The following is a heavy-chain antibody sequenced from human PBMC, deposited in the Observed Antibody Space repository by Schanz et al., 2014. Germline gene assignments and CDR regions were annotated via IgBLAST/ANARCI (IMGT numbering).Heavy chain of an antibody. V-gene: IGHV3-23*03. CDR3: MAMGRNTSHYFDH. CDR1: GFNFKAYA. J-gene: IGHJ4*02. CDR2: ISFDGRNT. Sequence: EVQLLESGGGLVQPGGSLRLSCAASGFNFKAYAMSWVRQAPGKGLEWVGFISFDGRNTGYAHSVKGRFTISRDNSKNSLYLQMNSLRVEDTAVYYCMAMGRNTSHYFDHWGQGTLVTVSS. D-gene: IGHD1-1*01.